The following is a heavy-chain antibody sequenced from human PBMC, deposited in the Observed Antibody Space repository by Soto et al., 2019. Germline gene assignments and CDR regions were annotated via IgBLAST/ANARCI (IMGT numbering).Heavy chain of an antibody. J-gene: IGHJ4*02. CDR3: ARGRGAAAVYFDF. V-gene: IGHV3-11*05. D-gene: IGHD6-13*01. CDR1: GFTFSDYY. CDR2: ISSSTSHT. Sequence: QVQLVEFGGGLVKPGGSLRLSCAVSGFTFSDYYMTWIRQAPGKGLEWVSYISSSTSHTNYADSVKGRFTISRDNAKNSLFLQMNSLRAEDTAVYYCARGRGAAAVYFDFWGQGTLVTVSS.